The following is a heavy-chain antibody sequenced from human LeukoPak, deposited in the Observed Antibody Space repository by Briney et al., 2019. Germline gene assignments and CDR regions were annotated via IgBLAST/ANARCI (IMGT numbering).Heavy chain of an antibody. J-gene: IGHJ6*04. CDR1: GFIFRIYA. CDR3: ARLGYCDSTSCQDVDV. CDR2: ISGSGYDT. Sequence: GCSLRLSCAASGFIFRIYAMSSVRQPPGKGLDWDSGISGSGYDTYYADSVKGPVTISRDNSKNTLYLQMNRLRAEDTAVYYCARLGYCDSTSCQDVDVWGKGTTVTVSS. V-gene: IGHV3-23*01. D-gene: IGHD2-2*01.